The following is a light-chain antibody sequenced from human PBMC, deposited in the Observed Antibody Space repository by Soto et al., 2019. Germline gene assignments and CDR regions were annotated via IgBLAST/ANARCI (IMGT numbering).Light chain of an antibody. V-gene: IGKV3-20*01. CDR1: QSVRPNF. CDR3: QQYGNSPKT. Sequence: EIVLTQSPGTLSLSPGERVTLSCRASQSVRPNFLAWYQQKPGQAPRLLIYGTSSRATGIPDRFSGSGSGTDLTLTISRLEPEDFAVYYCQQYGNSPKTFGQGTKLEIK. CDR2: GTS. J-gene: IGKJ2*01.